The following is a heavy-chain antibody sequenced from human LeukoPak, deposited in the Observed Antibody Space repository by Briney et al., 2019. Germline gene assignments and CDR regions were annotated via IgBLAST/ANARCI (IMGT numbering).Heavy chain of an antibody. J-gene: IGHJ4*02. CDR2: LSASGTNT. CDR3: AKEWWRSSSPLHFDY. D-gene: IGHD6-6*01. V-gene: IGHV3-23*01. CDR1: GFSFSSYA. Sequence: GGSLRLSCAASGFSFSSYAMSWVRQAPGKGLEWGSGLSASGTNTYYTDSVKGRFTISRDNSKNTLYLQMNSLRAEDTALYCCAKEWWRSSSPLHFDYWGQGTLVTVSS.